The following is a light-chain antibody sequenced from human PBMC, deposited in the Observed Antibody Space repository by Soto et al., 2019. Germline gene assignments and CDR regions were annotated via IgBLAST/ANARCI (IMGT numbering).Light chain of an antibody. Sequence: DIVMTQSPDSLAVSLGERATINCKSSQSVLYSSNNKNYLAWYQQKPGQPPKLLIYWASTRESGDPDRFSGSGSGTDFTLTISSLQAEDVAVYYCQQYYSTLYTFGKGTKLEIK. CDR1: QSVLYSSNNKNY. J-gene: IGKJ2*01. CDR2: WAS. V-gene: IGKV4-1*01. CDR3: QQYYSTLYT.